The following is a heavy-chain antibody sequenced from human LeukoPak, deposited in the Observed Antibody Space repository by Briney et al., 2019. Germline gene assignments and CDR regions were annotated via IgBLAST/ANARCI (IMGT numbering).Heavy chain of an antibody. D-gene: IGHD2-15*01. Sequence: SETLSLTCAVSGGSISSSNWWSWVRQPPGKGLEWIGEIYHSGSTNYNPSLKSRVTISVDRSKNQFSLKLSSVTAADTAVYYCARDRSKAVVVAAMNAFDIWGQGTMVTVSS. CDR3: ARDRSKAVVVAAMNAFDI. J-gene: IGHJ3*02. V-gene: IGHV4-4*02. CDR1: GGSISSSNW. CDR2: IYHSGST.